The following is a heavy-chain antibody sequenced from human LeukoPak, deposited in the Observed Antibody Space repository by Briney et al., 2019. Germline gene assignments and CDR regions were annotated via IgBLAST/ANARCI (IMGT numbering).Heavy chain of an antibody. D-gene: IGHD2-15*01. Sequence: GGSLRLSCAASGFTFSTFAMTWVRHAPGKGLEWVSLISGSGGITYYADSVNGRFTISRDNSKNTLYLQMHSLRAEDTAVYYCAARPGEVAVPFDYWGQGTLVTVSS. CDR1: GFTFSTFA. V-gene: IGHV3-23*01. CDR3: AARPGEVAVPFDY. CDR2: ISGSGGIT. J-gene: IGHJ4*02.